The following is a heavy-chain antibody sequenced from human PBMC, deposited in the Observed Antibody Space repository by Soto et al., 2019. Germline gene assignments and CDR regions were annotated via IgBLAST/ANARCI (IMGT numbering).Heavy chain of an antibody. CDR1: GYTFTSYD. J-gene: IGHJ5*02. V-gene: IGHV1-8*01. D-gene: IGHD3-3*01. CDR2: MNPNSGNT. Sequence: QVQLVQSGAEVKKPGASVKVSCKASGYTFTSYDINWVRQVTGQGLEWMGWMNPNSGNTGYAQKFQGRVTMTRNTSISTAYMELSSLRSEDTAVYYCARGSSITIFGVVIRGWFDPWGQGTLVTVSS. CDR3: ARGSSITIFGVVIRGWFDP.